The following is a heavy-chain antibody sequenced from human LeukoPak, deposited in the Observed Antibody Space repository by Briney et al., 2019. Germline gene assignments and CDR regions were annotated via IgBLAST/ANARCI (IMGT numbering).Heavy chain of an antibody. CDR3: ARGLNEYCSSTSCYTVDY. CDR1: VYTFTSYG. Sequence: ASVKVSCKDSVYTFTSYGISWVPPAPGQGVEWVGWISAYNGNTNYAKKRQGRVTMTTDTSTRIAYMELRSLKSDDTAVYYCARGLNEYCSSTSCYTVDYWGQGTLVTVSS. D-gene: IGHD2-2*02. CDR2: ISAYNGNT. V-gene: IGHV1-18*01. J-gene: IGHJ4*02.